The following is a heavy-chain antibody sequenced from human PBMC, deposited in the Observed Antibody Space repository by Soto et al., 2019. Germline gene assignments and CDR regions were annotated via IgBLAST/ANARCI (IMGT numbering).Heavy chain of an antibody. CDR1: GYTFTSYG. Sequence: ASVKVSCKASGYTFTSYGISWVRQAPGQGLEWMGWISAYNGNTNYAQKLQSRVTMTTDTSTSTAYMELRSLRSDDTAVYYCARVPRIVVVAALPAFDIWGQGTMVTVSS. D-gene: IGHD2-15*01. CDR2: ISAYNGNT. CDR3: ARVPRIVVVAALPAFDI. J-gene: IGHJ3*02. V-gene: IGHV1-18*01.